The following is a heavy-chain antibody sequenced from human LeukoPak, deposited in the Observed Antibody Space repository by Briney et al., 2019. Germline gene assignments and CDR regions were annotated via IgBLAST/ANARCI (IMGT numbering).Heavy chain of an antibody. Sequence: PSETLSLTCTVSGYSISSGYYWGWIRQPPGKGREGIGSTYYSGSTYYNPSLKSPVTISVDTSKNQFSLKLSSVTAADTAVYYCARHGGAHYDILTGRFDYWGQGTLVTVSS. CDR2: TYYSGST. CDR1: GYSISSGYY. D-gene: IGHD3-9*01. V-gene: IGHV4-38-2*02. J-gene: IGHJ4*02. CDR3: ARHGGAHYDILTGRFDY.